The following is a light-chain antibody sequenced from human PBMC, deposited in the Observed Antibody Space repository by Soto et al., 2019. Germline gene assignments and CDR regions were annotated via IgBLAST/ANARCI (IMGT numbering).Light chain of an antibody. CDR1: SSDVGSYDL. CDR3: GSYAGSITYV. J-gene: IGLJ1*01. Sequence: QSVLTQPASVSGSPGQSITISCTGTSSDVGSYDLVSWYQHHPGKAPKLIIYEDSKRPSGICSRFSGSKSGNTASLRISGLQAEDEADYFCGSYAGSITYVFGSGTKGTVL. V-gene: IGLV2-23*01. CDR2: EDS.